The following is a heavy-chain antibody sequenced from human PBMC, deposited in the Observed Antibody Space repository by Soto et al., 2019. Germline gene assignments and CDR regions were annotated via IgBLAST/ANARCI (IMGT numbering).Heavy chain of an antibody. CDR3: AAGTLGPFDY. J-gene: IGHJ4*02. CDR2: ISGSGGST. CDR1: RFTFSSCA. V-gene: IGHV3-23*01. D-gene: IGHD7-27*01. Sequence: GSLGLSCAASRFTFSSCAIIWDRQAPGKGLEWVSAISGSGGSTYYADSVKGRFTISRDNSKNTLYLQMNSLRAEDTAVYYCAAGTLGPFDYWGQGTLVTVSS.